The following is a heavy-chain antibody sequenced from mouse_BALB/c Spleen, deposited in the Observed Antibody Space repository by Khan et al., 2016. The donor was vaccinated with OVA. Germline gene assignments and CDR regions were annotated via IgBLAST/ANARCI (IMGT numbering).Heavy chain of an antibody. CDR2: INTYTGEP. V-gene: IGHV9-3-1*01. D-gene: IGHD2-14*01. CDR3: SRVGYNGTIEF. J-gene: IGHJ4*01. Sequence: QIQLVQSGPELKKPGETVQISCKASGFTFTNYGMNWLRQALGKGLKWMGCINTYTGEPTFTDDFKGRFAFSLETSASPAYLQFNSFQNEDTATYFCSRVGYNGTIEFWGQGTSVTVSA. CDR1: GFTFTNYG.